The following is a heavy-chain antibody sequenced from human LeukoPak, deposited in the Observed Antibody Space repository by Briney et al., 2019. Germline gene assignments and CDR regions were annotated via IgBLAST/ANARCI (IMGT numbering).Heavy chain of an antibody. D-gene: IGHD6-19*01. J-gene: IGHJ4*02. CDR1: GFSFSKYW. Sequence: GGSLRLSCADSGFSFSKYWMSWVRQAPGKGLEWVANIKSDGSDKYYVDSVKGRFTISRDNANKSLSLQMSSLRAEDTAVYYCARALYNVGWYPDYFDYWGQGTLVTVSS. CDR2: IKSDGSDK. CDR3: ARALYNVGWYPDYFDY. V-gene: IGHV3-7*01.